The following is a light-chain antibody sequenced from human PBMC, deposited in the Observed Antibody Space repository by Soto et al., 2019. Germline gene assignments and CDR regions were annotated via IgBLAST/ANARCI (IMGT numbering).Light chain of an antibody. CDR1: QDLGTS. Sequence: DLLMTQSPSSLSAFVGERVTITCQASQDLGTSLHWYQQRPGEAPKFLIYDASRLEAGVPSRFSGSGSGTDFTFAISSLKPEEIATYYCQHGGTFGPGTKVDLK. CDR2: DAS. J-gene: IGKJ3*01. V-gene: IGKV1-33*01. CDR3: QHGGT.